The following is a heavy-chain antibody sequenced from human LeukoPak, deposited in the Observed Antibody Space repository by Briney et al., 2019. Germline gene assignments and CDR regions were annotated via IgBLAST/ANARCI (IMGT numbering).Heavy chain of an antibody. CDR2: INHSGST. V-gene: IGHV4-34*01. CDR3: ARTQAVAATGRYFDL. D-gene: IGHD6-19*01. J-gene: IGHJ2*01. Sequence: PSETLSLTCAVYGGSFSGYYWSWIRQPPGKGLEWIGEINHSGSTNYNPSLKSRVTISVDTSKNHFSLKLSSVTAADTAVYYCARTQAVAATGRYFDLWGRGTLVTVSS. CDR1: GGSFSGYY.